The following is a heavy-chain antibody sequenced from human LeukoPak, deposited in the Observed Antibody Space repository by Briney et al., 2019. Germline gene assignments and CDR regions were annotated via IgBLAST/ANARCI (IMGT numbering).Heavy chain of an antibody. J-gene: IGHJ4*02. V-gene: IGHV1-18*01. D-gene: IGHD3-22*01. CDR3: ARDQYLNYYDSSGYADY. Sequence: ASATVSCKASGYTFTSYGISWVRQAPGQGLEWMGWISAYNGNTNYAQKLQGRVTMTTDTSTSTAYMELRSLRSDDTAVYYCARDQYLNYYDSSGYADYWGQGTLVTVSS. CDR2: ISAYNGNT. CDR1: GYTFTSYG.